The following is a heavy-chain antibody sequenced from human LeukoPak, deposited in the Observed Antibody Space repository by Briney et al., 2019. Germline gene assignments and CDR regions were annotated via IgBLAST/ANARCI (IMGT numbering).Heavy chain of an antibody. V-gene: IGHV4-59*12. Sequence: SETLSLTCTVSGGSISSYYWSWIRQPPGKGLEWMGYIYYSGSTNYNPSLKSRLTISVDTSKNQFSLKLSSVPAADTAVYYCARGSYPGCYSGEFDPWGPGTLVIVSS. J-gene: IGHJ5*02. CDR1: GGSISSYY. D-gene: IGHD3-16*02. CDR3: ARGSYPGCYSGEFDP. CDR2: IYYSGST.